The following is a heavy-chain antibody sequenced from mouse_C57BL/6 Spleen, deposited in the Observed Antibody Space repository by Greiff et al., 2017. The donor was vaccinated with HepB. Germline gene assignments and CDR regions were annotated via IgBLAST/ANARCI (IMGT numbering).Heavy chain of an antibody. V-gene: IGHV1-76*01. CDR2: IYPGSGNT. J-gene: IGHJ4*01. CDR3: ARLLRYAMDY. Sequence: QVQLKQSGAELVRPGASVKLSCKASGYTFTDYYINWVKQRPGQGLEWIARIYPGSGNTYYNEKFKGKATLTAEKSSSTAYMQLSSLTSEDSAVYVCARLLRYAMDYWGQGTSVTVSS. D-gene: IGHD1-1*01. CDR1: GYTFTDYY.